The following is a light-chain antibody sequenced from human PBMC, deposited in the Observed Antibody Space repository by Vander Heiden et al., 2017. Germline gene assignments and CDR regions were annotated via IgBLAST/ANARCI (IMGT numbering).Light chain of an antibody. V-gene: IGKV3-11*01. CDR1: QSVSSY. CDR2: DAS. J-gene: IGKJ2*01. CDR3: QQRSNWPPYT. Sequence: EIVLTQSPATLSLSPGERATLSCRASQSVSSYLAWYQQKPGQAPRLLIYDASNRVTGIPARFSGSGSGTDFTLTISSLEPEDFAVYYCQQRSNWPPYTFGQGTKLXIK.